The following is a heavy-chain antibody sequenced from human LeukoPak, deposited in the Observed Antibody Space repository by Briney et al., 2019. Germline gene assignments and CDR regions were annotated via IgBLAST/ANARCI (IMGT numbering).Heavy chain of an antibody. CDR3: ARDHEQLVLDY. J-gene: IGHJ4*02. CDR2: ISSNGGST. CDR1: GFTFSSYA. Sequence: PGGSLRLSCAASGFTFSSYAMHWVRQAPGKGLEYVSAISSNGGSTYYANSVKGRFTISRDNSKNTLYLQMGSLRAEDMAVYYCARDHEQLVLDYWGQGTLVTVSS. V-gene: IGHV3-64*01. D-gene: IGHD6-13*01.